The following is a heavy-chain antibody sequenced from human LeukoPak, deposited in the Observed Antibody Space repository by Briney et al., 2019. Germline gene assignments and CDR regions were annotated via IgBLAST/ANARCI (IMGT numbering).Heavy chain of an antibody. V-gene: IGHV3-23*01. CDR1: GFTFSNYA. D-gene: IGHD3-10*01. CDR2: ISGSGSST. J-gene: IGHJ4*02. CDR3: AKERSFGPRDFDY. Sequence: GGSLRLSCAASGFTFSNYAMTWVRQAPGKGLERVSGISGSGSSTYYADSVKGRFTLSRDYPKNTLYLQMDSLRADDTAVYYCAKERSFGPRDFDYWGQGTLVTVSS.